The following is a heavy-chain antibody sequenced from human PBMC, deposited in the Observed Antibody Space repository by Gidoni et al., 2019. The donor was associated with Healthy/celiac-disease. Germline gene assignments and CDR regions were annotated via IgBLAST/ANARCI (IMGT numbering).Heavy chain of an antibody. CDR3: ARVDPNYDFWSGYSNWFDP. J-gene: IGHJ5*02. CDR1: GYTFPSYY. CDR2: MKPNSGNT. D-gene: IGHD3-3*01. V-gene: IGHV1-8*01. Sequence: QVQLVQSGAEVKKPGASVKVSCKASGYTFPSYYINWVLQATGHGLEWMGGMKPNSGNTGYALKVQGRGNMTRNTSISTAYMELSSLRSEDTAVYYCARVDPNYDFWSGYSNWFDPWGQGTLVTVSS.